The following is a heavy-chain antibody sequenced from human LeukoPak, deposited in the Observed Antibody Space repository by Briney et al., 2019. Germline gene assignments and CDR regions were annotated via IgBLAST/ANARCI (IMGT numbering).Heavy chain of an antibody. CDR3: AGLLPGIGVAGAFDY. V-gene: IGHV3-30-3*01. CDR2: ISYDGSNK. Sequence: GGSLRLSCAASGFTFSSYAMHWVRQAPGNGLEWVAVISYDGSNKYYADSVKGRFTISRDNSKNTLYLQMNSLRAEDTAVYYCAGLLPGIGVAGAFDYWGQGTLVTVSS. J-gene: IGHJ4*02. D-gene: IGHD6-19*01. CDR1: GFTFSSYA.